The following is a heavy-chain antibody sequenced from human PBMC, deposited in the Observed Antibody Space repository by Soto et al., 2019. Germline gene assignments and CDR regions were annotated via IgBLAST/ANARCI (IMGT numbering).Heavy chain of an antibody. Sequence: GGSLRLSCAAAGFTVGSHYMSWVRQAPGRGLERVSVIYGGGSTYYVDSVKGRFTISRDNSKDTLYLQMNSLRADDTAAYYCARDLAYYGLDVWGQGTTVTVSS. V-gene: IGHV3-53*01. CDR2: IYGGGST. J-gene: IGHJ6*02. CDR3: ARDLAYYGLDV. CDR1: GFTVGSHY.